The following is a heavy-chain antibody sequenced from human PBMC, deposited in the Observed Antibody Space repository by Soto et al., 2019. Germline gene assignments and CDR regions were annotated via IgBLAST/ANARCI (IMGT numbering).Heavy chain of an antibody. CDR3: ARNGDCTRPGCIVGWFDP. V-gene: IGHV4-31*03. Sequence: SETLSLTCSVSGVSIRSGGYYWTWIRQHPQKGLEWIGHIYYSGSTYYNPSLKSRVTVSVDTSKNQFSLKLSSVTAADTAIYYCARNGDCTRPGCIVGWFDPWGQGTLVTVS. CDR2: IYYSGST. J-gene: IGHJ5*02. CDR1: GVSIRSGGYY. D-gene: IGHD2-8*01.